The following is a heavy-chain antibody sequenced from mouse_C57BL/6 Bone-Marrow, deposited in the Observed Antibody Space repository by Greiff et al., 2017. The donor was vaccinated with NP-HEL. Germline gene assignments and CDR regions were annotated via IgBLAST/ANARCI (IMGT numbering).Heavy chain of an antibody. D-gene: IGHD3-2*02. CDR1: GYTFTDYY. J-gene: IGHJ2*01. CDR2: IYPGSGNT. V-gene: IGHV1-76*01. CDR3: ARDSSGPDY. Sequence: VKLQQSGAELVRPGASVKLSCKASGYTFTDYYINWVKQRPGQGLEWIARIYPGSGNTYYNEKFKGKATLTAEKSSSTAYMQLSSLTSEDSAVYFCARDSSGPDYWGQGTTLTVSS.